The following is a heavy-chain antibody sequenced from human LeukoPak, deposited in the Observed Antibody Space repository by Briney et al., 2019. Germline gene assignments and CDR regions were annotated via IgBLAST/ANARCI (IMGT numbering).Heavy chain of an antibody. CDR2: IIPIFGTA. Sequence: SVKVSCKASGGTFSSYAISWVRQAPGQGLEWMGGIIPIFGTANYAQKFQGRVTITTDESTSTAYMELSSLRSEDTAVYYCARGRYYDSSGYPDYWGQGTLVTVSS. D-gene: IGHD3-22*01. V-gene: IGHV1-69*05. J-gene: IGHJ4*02. CDR3: ARGRYYDSSGYPDY. CDR1: GGTFSSYA.